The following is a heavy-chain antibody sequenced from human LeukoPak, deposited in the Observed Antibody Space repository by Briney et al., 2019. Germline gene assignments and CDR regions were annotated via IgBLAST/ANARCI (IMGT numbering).Heavy chain of an antibody. CDR3: ARAKHIVVEGRRDYYMDV. V-gene: IGHV4-39*07. Sequence: SETLSLTCTVSGDSISSSSFFWGWIRQPPGKGLEWIGAVYSENTYYNPSLKSRVSISVDTSKNQFSLTMSSVTAADTAVYFCARAKHIVVEGRRDYYMDVWGKGTTVTVSS. CDR1: GDSISSSSFF. D-gene: IGHD2-21*01. CDR2: VYSENT. J-gene: IGHJ6*03.